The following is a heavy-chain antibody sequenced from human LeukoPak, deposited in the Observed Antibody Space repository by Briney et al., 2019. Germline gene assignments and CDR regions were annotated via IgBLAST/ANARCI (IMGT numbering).Heavy chain of an antibody. Sequence: SVKVSCKASGGTFSSYAISWVRQAPGQGLEWMGGIIPIFGTANYAQKFQGRVTITADESTSTAYMELSSLRSEDTAVYYCARSESVVVVPAAMRGYNWFDPWGQGTLVTVSS. CDR2: IIPIFGTA. D-gene: IGHD2-2*01. V-gene: IGHV1-69*13. CDR1: GGTFSSYA. J-gene: IGHJ5*02. CDR3: ARSESVVVVPAAMRGYNWFDP.